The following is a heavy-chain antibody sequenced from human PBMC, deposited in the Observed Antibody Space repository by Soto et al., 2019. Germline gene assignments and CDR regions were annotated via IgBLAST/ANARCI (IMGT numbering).Heavy chain of an antibody. Sequence: SETQSLTCAVSGGSISSGGYSWSWIRQPPGKGLEWIGYIYHSGSTYYNPSLKSRVTISVDRSKNQFSLKLSSVTAADTAVYYCARAGGYGSGSEIKIDYWGQGTLVTVSS. J-gene: IGHJ4*02. D-gene: IGHD3-10*01. V-gene: IGHV4-30-2*01. CDR3: ARAGGYGSGSEIKIDY. CDR2: IYHSGST. CDR1: GGSISSGGYS.